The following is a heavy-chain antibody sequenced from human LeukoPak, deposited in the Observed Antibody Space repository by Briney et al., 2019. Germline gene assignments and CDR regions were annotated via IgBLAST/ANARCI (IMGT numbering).Heavy chain of an antibody. CDR3: ARARYCSGGSCSRRSAFDI. Sequence: SETLSLTCTVSGGSINNYCWSWIRQPPGKGLEWIGYIYYSGSTNYNPSLKSRVTISVDTSKNQFSLKLSSVTAADTAVYYCARARYCSGGSCSRRSAFDIWGQGTMVTVSS. V-gene: IGHV4-59*01. J-gene: IGHJ3*02. CDR1: GGSINNYC. D-gene: IGHD2-15*01. CDR2: IYYSGST.